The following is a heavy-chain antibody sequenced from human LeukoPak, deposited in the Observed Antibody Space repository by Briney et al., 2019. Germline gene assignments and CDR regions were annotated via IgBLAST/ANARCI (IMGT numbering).Heavy chain of an antibody. Sequence: SETLSLTCTVSGGSISSSSYYWGWIRQPPGKGLEWIGSIYYSGSTYYNPSLKSRVTISVDTSKNQFSLKLSSVTAADTAVYYCARDQGSWFGELLFGNLNYYYYYMDVWGKGTTVTVSS. CDR1: GGSISSSSYY. CDR2: IYYSGST. V-gene: IGHV4-39*07. J-gene: IGHJ6*03. D-gene: IGHD3-10*01. CDR3: ARDQGSWFGELLFGNLNYYYYYMDV.